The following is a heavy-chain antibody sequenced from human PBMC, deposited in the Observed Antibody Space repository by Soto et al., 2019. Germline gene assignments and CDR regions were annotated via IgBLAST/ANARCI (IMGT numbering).Heavy chain of an antibody. V-gene: IGHV3-23*01. CDR1: GFTFNNYA. CDR2: ISGSGGIT. CDR3: AKDRTYYDILTGYYQSYYGMDA. J-gene: IGHJ6*02. D-gene: IGHD3-9*01. Sequence: GGSLRLSCAASGFTFNNYAMSWVRQAPGKGQEWVSAISGSGGITYSADSVKGRFTISRDNSKNTLYLQMNSLRAEDTAVYYCAKDRTYYDILTGYYQSYYGMDAWGQGTTVTVSS.